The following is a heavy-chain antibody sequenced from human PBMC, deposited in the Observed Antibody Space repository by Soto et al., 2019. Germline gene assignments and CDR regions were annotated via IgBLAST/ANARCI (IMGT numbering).Heavy chain of an antibody. J-gene: IGHJ6*02. CDR1: GFSLSNARMG. V-gene: IGHV2-26*01. CDR2: IFSNDEK. CDR3: ARTREGRDVEMAIHGMDV. D-gene: IGHD1-26*01. Sequence: SGPTLVNPTETLTLTCTVSGFSLSNARMGVSWIRQPPGKALEWLAHIFSNDEKSYSTSLKSRLTISKDTSKSQVVLTMTNMDPVDTATYYCARTREGRDVEMAIHGMDVWGQGTTVTVSS.